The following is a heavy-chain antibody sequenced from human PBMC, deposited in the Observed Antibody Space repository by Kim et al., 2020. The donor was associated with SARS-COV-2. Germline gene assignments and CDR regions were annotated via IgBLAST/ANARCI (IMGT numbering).Heavy chain of an antibody. CDR3: ARRRRGWLEDYYHGIDV. J-gene: IGHJ6*01. CDR1: GDSISNYY. CDR2: IYYSGKT. Sequence: SETLSLTCTVSGDSISNYYWNWIRRSPGRGLEWIGDIYYSGKTDYNPSLKSRVTVSVDRSKNHFSLRLTSVTAADTAVYYCARRRRGWLEDYYHGIDVWG. D-gene: IGHD6-19*01. V-gene: IGHV4-59*01.